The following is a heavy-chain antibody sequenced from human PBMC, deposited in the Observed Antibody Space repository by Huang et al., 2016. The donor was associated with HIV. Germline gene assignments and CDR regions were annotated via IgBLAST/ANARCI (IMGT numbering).Heavy chain of an antibody. J-gene: IGHJ5*02. Sequence: QVQLQQWGAGLLKPSETLSLTCALYGGSISGYSWSWIRHSPGKGLEWVAEINYSGNDNYKPSLKSRVSISVDTATTNFSLELRSVTAADTAVYFCARGDHSGGWSNWFDPWGQGTLVTVSS. CDR1: GGSISGYS. V-gene: IGHV4-34*02. CDR2: INYSGND. CDR3: ARGDHSGGWSNWFDP. D-gene: IGHD6-19*01.